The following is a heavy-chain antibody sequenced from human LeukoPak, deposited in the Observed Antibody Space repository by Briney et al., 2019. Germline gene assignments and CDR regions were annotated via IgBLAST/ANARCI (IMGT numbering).Heavy chain of an antibody. D-gene: IGHD3-22*01. Sequence: PGGSLRLSCAASGFTFSSYSMNWVRQAPGKGLEWVSYISSSSSTIYYADSVKGRFTISRDNAKNSLYLQMNSLRAEDTAVYYCARVGYDSSLNWFDPWGQGTLVTVSS. V-gene: IGHV3-48*01. CDR3: ARVGYDSSLNWFDP. J-gene: IGHJ5*02. CDR1: GFTFSSYS. CDR2: ISSSSSTI.